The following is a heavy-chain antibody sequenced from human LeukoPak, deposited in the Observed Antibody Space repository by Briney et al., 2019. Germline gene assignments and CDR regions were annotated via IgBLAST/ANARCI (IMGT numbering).Heavy chain of an antibody. Sequence: SETLSLTCTVSGGSISSYYWSWIRRPPGKGLEWIGYIYYSGSTNYNPSLKSRVTISVDTSKNQFSLKLSSVTAADTAVYYCARKKRGYSYGRNLDAFDIWGQGTMVTVSS. V-gene: IGHV4-59*01. CDR1: GGSISSYY. D-gene: IGHD5-18*01. J-gene: IGHJ3*02. CDR3: ARKKRGYSYGRNLDAFDI. CDR2: IYYSGST.